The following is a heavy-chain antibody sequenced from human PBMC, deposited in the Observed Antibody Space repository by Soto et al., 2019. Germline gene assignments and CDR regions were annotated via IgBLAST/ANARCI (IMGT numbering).Heavy chain of an antibody. CDR2: IIPILGIA. CDR1: GGTFSRNT. J-gene: IGHJ4*02. Sequence: QVQLVQSGAEVKKPGSSVKVSCKTSGGTFSRNTINWVRQAPGQGLEWMGNIIPILGIANYAQKFLGRVTITADKSTNTAYMQLDSLRSDDTAVYYCARDRSYFYDGSGSSGVSDYWGQGTLVTVSS. V-gene: IGHV1-69*08. D-gene: IGHD3-22*01. CDR3: ARDRSYFYDGSGSSGVSDY.